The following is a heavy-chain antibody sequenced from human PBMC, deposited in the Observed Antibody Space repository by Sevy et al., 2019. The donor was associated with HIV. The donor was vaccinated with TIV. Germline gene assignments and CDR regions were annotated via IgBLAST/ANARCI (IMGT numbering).Heavy chain of an antibody. J-gene: IGHJ1*01. V-gene: IGHV4-38-2*01. D-gene: IGHD3-16*02. CDR3: ARATGSYPAEYFQY. CDR2: IYHSGST. Sequence: SETLSLTCAVSGSSISSGYYWGWIRQPPWKGLQWIGNIYHSGSTYSNPSLKSRVTISLHTSKKQFSLKLSSVTAADTAVYYCARATGSYPAEYFQYWRQGTLVTVSS. CDR1: GSSISSGYY.